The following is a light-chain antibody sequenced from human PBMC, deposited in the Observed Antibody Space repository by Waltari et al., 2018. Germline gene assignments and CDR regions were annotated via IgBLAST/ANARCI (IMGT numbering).Light chain of an antibody. CDR3: ATGDDILRTPL. V-gene: IGLV1-47*01. Sequence: QSVLTQPPSASGTPGQRVTISCSGSSSDTEGSYVYWYQQVPGAAPKLRIYRNNQRPSGGPDRLSGSKFGSSASLAISGLRSEDEADYYCATGDDILRTPLFGGGTKLTVL. CDR2: RNN. CDR1: SSDTEGSY. J-gene: IGLJ3*02.